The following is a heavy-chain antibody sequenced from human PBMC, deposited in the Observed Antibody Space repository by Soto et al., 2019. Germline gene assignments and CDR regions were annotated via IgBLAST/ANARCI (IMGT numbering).Heavy chain of an antibody. Sequence: PGGSLRLSCAASGFTFSSYGMHWVRQAPGKGLEWVAVIWYDGSNKYYADSVKGRFTISRDNSKNTLYLQMNSLRAEDTAVYYCARDLDMFNSGGSCYGDYWGQGTLVTVSS. V-gene: IGHV3-33*01. CDR1: GFTFSSYG. J-gene: IGHJ4*02. D-gene: IGHD2-15*01. CDR2: IWYDGSNK. CDR3: ARDLDMFNSGGSCYGDY.